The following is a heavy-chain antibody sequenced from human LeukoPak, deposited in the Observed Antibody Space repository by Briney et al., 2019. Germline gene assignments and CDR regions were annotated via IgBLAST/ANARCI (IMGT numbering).Heavy chain of an antibody. Sequence: PSGTLSLTCAVSGGSFSSSNWWTWVRQPPGKGLEWIGDIFRSGSTNYNASLKSRLTISIDKSKNQFSLKLSSVTAADTAVYYCARLELLWSGGLSTGRAWGMDVWGQGTTVTVSS. CDR3: ARLELLWSGGLSTGRAWGMDV. J-gene: IGHJ6*02. CDR2: IFRSGST. CDR1: GGSFSSSNW. V-gene: IGHV4-4*02. D-gene: IGHD3-10*01.